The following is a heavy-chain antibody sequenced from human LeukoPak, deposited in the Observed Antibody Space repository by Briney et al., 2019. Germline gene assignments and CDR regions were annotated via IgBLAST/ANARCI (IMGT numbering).Heavy chain of an antibody. V-gene: IGHV5-51*01. CDR2: IYPGYSNS. J-gene: IGHJ4*02. Sequence: GESPKIFCKGSGYNFSSYWIGWVRQMPREGPEWMVIIYPGYSNSRYSTSFQGQVNIPDNKSISTAHLKWSSLKASDTAMYYGARRGYYYGSGSYYNPGSYFDYWGQGTLVTVSS. D-gene: IGHD3-10*01. CDR3: ARRGYYYGSGSYYNPGSYFDY. CDR1: GYNFSSYW.